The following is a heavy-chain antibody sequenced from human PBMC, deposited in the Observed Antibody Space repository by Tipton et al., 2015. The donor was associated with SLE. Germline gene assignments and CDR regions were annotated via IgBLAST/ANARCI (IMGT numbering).Heavy chain of an antibody. V-gene: IGHV4-59*11. J-gene: IGHJ4*02. CDR2: IYYSGST. CDR1: GGSISSHY. CDR3: ARDMGPLVG. Sequence: TLSLTCTVSGGSISSHYWSWIRQPPGKGLEWIGYIYYSGSTNYNPSLKSRVTMSVDTSKNQFSLKLSSVTAADTAVYYCARDMGPLVGWGQGTLVTVSS. D-gene: IGHD1-26*01.